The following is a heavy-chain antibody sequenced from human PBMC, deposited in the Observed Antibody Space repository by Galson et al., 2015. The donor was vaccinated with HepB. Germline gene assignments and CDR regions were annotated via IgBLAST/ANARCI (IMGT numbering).Heavy chain of an antibody. CDR3: ARAFYGSGSYYKYRYYYYYMDV. V-gene: IGHV1-2*02. D-gene: IGHD3-10*01. Sequence: SVKVSCKASGYTFTGYYMHWVRQAPGRGLEWMGWINPNSGGTNYAQKFQGRVTMTRDTSISTAYMELSRLRSDDTAVYYCARAFYGSGSYYKYRYYYYYMDVWGKGTTVTVSS. CDR1: GYTFTGYY. CDR2: INPNSGGT. J-gene: IGHJ6*03.